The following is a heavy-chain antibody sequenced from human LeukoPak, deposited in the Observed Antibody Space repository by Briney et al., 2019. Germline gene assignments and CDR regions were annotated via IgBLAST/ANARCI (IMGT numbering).Heavy chain of an antibody. V-gene: IGHV4-59*01. CDR3: ARAAMVRGVTGWFDP. CDR1: GGSISSYY. D-gene: IGHD3-10*01. CDR2: IYYSGST. Sequence: KPSETLSLTCTVSGGSISSYYWSWIRQPPGEGLEWIGYIYYSGSTNYNPSLKSRVTISVDTSKNQFSLKLSSVTAADTAVYCCARAAMVRGVTGWFDPWGQGTLVTVSS. J-gene: IGHJ5*02.